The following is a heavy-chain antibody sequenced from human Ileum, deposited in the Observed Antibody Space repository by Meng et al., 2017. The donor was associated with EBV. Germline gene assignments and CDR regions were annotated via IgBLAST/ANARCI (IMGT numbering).Heavy chain of an antibody. CDR2: IKDKSGGGTT. J-gene: IGHJ5*02. CDR1: RFTFNNAW. D-gene: IGHD2-2*01. CDR3: VSSWVEP. V-gene: IGHV3-15*01. Sequence: EVQLVDAGGGLVKPGEFLRLSCAGSRFTFNNAWVSWVRQAPGKGLEWIARIKDKSGGGTTDYAAPVKGRFSISRDESKNMVYLQMSSLKIEDTAVYYCVSSWVEPWGQGTLVTVSS.